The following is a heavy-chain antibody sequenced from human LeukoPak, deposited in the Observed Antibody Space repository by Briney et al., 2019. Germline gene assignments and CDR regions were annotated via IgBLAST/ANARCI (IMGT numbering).Heavy chain of an antibody. CDR2: ISAYNGNT. CDR3: ARDGSDYREYYFDY. Sequence: ASVKVSCKASGGTFSSYAISWVRQAPGQGLEWMGWISAYNGNTNYAQKLQGRVTMTTDTSTSTAYMELRSLRSDDTAVYYCARDGSDYREYYFDYWGQGTLVTVSS. J-gene: IGHJ4*02. CDR1: GGTFSSYA. V-gene: IGHV1-18*01. D-gene: IGHD3-10*01.